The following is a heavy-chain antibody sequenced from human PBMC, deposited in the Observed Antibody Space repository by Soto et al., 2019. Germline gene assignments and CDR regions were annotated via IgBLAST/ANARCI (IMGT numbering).Heavy chain of an antibody. V-gene: IGHV3-33*01. D-gene: IGHD1-26*01. CDR3: ARSVGTIGIDI. CDR2: IWYDGSNK. Sequence: GGSLRLSCAASGFTFSSYGMHWVRQAPGKGLEWVAVIWYDGSNKYYADFVKGRFTISRDNSKNTLYLQMNSLRAEDTAVYYCARSVGTIGIDIWGQGTMVTVSS. CDR1: GFTFSSYG. J-gene: IGHJ3*02.